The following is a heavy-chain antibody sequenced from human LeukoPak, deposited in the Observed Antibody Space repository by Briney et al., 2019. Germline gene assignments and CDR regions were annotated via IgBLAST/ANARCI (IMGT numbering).Heavy chain of an antibody. V-gene: IGHV3-23*01. J-gene: IGHJ4*02. CDR1: GFTFSSYA. CDR2: ISGSGGST. CDR3: AKFLPTHIVVANYYFDY. Sequence: GGSLRLSCAASGFTFSSYAMSWVRQAPGKGLEWVSAISGSGGSTYYEDSVKGRFTISRDNSKNTLYLQMNSLRAEETAVYYCAKFLPTHIVVANYYFDYWGQGTLVTVSS. D-gene: IGHD2-21*01.